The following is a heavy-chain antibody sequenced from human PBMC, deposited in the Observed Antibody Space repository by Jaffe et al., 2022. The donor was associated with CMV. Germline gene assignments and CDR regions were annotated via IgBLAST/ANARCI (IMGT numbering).Heavy chain of an antibody. D-gene: IGHD2-21*02. CDR2: ISGSGGST. CDR1: GFTFSSYA. CDR3: AKVGDLAYCGGDCFPRDY. J-gene: IGHJ4*02. Sequence: EVQLVESGGGLVQPGGSLRLSCAASGFTFSSYAMSWVRQAPGKGLEWVSAISGSGGSTYYADSVKGRFTISRDNSKNTLYLQMNSLRAEDTAVYYCAKVGDLAYCGGDCFPRDYWGQGTLVTVSS. V-gene: IGHV3-23*04.